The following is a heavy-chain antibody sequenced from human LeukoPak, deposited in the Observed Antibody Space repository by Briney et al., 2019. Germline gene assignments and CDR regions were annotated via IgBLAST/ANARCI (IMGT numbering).Heavy chain of an antibody. J-gene: IGHJ4*02. CDR2: IYSGDRT. D-gene: IGHD3-10*01. CDR3: ARSSSKSYGQFDY. V-gene: IGHV3-66*01. Sequence: GGSLRLSCAASGFTFSSYWMHWVRQAPGKGLVWVSVIYSGDRTYYADSVKGRFTISRDSSKNTLYLQMNNLRVEDTAVYYCARSSSKSYGQFDYWGQGALVTVSS. CDR1: GFTFSSYW.